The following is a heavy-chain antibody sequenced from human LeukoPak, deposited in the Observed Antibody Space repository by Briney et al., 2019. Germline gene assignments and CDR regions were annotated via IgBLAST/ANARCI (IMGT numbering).Heavy chain of an antibody. V-gene: IGHV4-30-4*01. J-gene: IGHJ4*02. CDR1: GGSISSGGYY. Sequence: SQTLSLTCTVSGGSISSGGYYWSWIRQPPGEGLEWIGYIYYSGSTYYHPSLKSRVTISLDTSKNQFSLKLSSVTAADTAVYYCARVTTVTTSFHFDYWGQGTLVTVSS. D-gene: IGHD4-17*01. CDR3: ARVTTVTTSFHFDY. CDR2: IYYSGST.